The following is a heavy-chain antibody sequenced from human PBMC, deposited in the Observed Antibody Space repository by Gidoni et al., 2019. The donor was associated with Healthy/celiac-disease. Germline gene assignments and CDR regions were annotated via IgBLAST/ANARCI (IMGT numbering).Heavy chain of an antibody. CDR3: AHRRTGLVRFREFDY. D-gene: IGHD6-19*01. CDR2: IYWDDDK. V-gene: IGHV2-5*02. Sequence: QITLKESGPTLVKPTQTLTLTCTFSGFSLSTSGVGVGWIRQPPGKALELLALIYWDDDKRYSPSLKSRLTITKDTSKNQVVLTMTNMDPVDTATYYCAHRRTGLVRFREFDYWGQGTLVTVSS. J-gene: IGHJ4*02. CDR1: GFSLSTSGVG.